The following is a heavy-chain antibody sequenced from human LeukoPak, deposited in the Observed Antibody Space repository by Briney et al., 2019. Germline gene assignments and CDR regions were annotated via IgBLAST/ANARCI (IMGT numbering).Heavy chain of an antibody. D-gene: IGHD1-26*01. V-gene: IGHV3-23*01. CDR2: ISGSGGNT. J-gene: IGHJ4*02. Sequence: GGSLRLSCAVSGITLSNYGMSWVRQVPGKGLEWVSGISGSGGNTYYADSVKGRFTISRDNSKNTLYLQMNSLRAEDTAVYYCASYSGSSRGLFDYWGQGTLVTVSS. CDR3: ASYSGSSRGLFDY. CDR1: GITLSNYG.